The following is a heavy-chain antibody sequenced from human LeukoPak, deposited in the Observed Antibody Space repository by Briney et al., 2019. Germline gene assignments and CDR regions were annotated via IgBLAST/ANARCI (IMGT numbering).Heavy chain of an antibody. CDR1: GGSFSGYY. D-gene: IGHD3-10*01. Sequence: SETLSLTCAVYGGSFSGYYWSWIRQPPGKGLEWIGEINHSGSTNYNPSLKSRVTISVDTSKNQFSLKLSSVTAADTAVYYCARQNTYYYGSGRPRDFDYWGQGTLVTVSS. V-gene: IGHV4-34*01. J-gene: IGHJ4*02. CDR3: ARQNTYYYGSGRPRDFDY. CDR2: INHSGST.